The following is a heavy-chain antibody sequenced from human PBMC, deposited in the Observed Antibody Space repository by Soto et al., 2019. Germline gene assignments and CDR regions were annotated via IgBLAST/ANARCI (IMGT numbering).Heavy chain of an antibody. CDR1: GYTFTTYY. CDR2: INIKSGFT. V-gene: IGHV1-46*01. CDR3: VREFPGTFYFDY. D-gene: IGHD1-26*01. Sequence: ASVKVSCKTSGYTFTTYYIHWVRQAPGQGPEWVGIINIKSGFTDYAQSFQGKVALTRDTSTSTVYMDLSSLRFEDTAIYYCVREFPGTFYFDYWGQGTLVTVSS. J-gene: IGHJ4*02.